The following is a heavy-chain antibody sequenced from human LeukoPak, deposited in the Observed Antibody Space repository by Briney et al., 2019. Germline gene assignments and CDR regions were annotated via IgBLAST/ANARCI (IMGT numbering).Heavy chain of an antibody. CDR1: GFTFSSYE. D-gene: IGHD2-2*01. CDR2: ISGGGTTI. J-gene: IGHJ3*02. Sequence: QSGGSLRLSCAASGFTFSSYEMNWVRQAPGKGLEWVSYISGGGTTIYYADSVKGRFTISRDNAENSLYLQMTSLRAEDTAVYHCVREGSSDAFDIWGQGTMVTVSS. CDR3: VREGSSDAFDI. V-gene: IGHV3-48*03.